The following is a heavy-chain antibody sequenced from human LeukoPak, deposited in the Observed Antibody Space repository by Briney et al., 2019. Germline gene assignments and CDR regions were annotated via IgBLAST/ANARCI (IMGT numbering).Heavy chain of an antibody. CDR1: GFTFSSYA. CDR3: ARARNGSYDY. J-gene: IGHJ4*02. CDR2: ISASGGST. V-gene: IGHV3-23*01. D-gene: IGHD1-26*01. Sequence: GGSLRLSCAASGFTFSSYAMSWARQAPEKGLEWVSGISASGGSTYYADSVKGRFTISRDNSKNTLYLQVNSLRDEDTAVYYCARARNGSYDYWGQGTLVTVSS.